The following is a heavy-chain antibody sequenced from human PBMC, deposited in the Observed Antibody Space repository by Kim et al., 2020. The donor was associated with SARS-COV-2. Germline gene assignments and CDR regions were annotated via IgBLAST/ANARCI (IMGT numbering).Heavy chain of an antibody. CDR3: TKGPRGYFDL. V-gene: IGHV3-23*01. J-gene: IGHJ2*01. Sequence: GGSLRLSCAASGFTFSSFAIRWVRQAPGKGLEWVSSVSASGVNTLYADSVKGRFSISRDNSKNTVYLQMNNLRAEDTAIYYCTKGPRGYFDLWGRGTLVTVSS. CDR1: GFTFSSFA. CDR2: VSASGVNT.